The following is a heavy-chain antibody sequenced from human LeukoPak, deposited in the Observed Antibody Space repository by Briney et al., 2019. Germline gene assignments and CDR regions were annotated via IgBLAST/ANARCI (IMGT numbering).Heavy chain of an antibody. CDR2: ISGSGDTT. CDR3: ARGGPSVKMIRGDFDH. Sequence: GGSLRLSCSGAGFTFSNYAMSWVRQAPGMGLEWVSVISGSGDTTEYADSVKGRFAISRDNSDNTVYLEMNRLRVEDTAVYYCARGGPSVKMIRGDFDHWGQGTLVTVSS. D-gene: IGHD3-10*01. J-gene: IGHJ4*02. V-gene: IGHV3-23*01. CDR1: GFTFSNYA.